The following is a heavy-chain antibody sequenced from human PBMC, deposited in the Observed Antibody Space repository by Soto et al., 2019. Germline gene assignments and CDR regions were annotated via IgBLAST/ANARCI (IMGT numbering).Heavy chain of an antibody. CDR3: ARDSDSSGYYYGSDY. D-gene: IGHD3-22*01. CDR1: GYSLISYG. Sequence: GASVKVSCKASGYSLISYGISWVRQAPGQGPEWMGWISGYNGNTNYAHKLQGRVTMTTDTPTNTAYMELRSLRSDDTAVYYCARDSDSSGYYYGSDYWGQGTLVTVSS. J-gene: IGHJ4*02. V-gene: IGHV1-18*01. CDR2: ISGYNGNT.